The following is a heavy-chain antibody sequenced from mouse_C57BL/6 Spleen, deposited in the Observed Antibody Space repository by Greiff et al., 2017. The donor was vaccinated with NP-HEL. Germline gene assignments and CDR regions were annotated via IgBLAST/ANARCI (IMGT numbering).Heavy chain of an antibody. CDR1: GYAFSSSW. J-gene: IGHJ3*01. D-gene: IGHD1-1*01. V-gene: IGHV1-82*01. CDR2: IYPGDGDT. CDR3: ARYYYGSLAY. Sequence: VHLVESGPELVKPGASVKISCKASGYAFSSSWMNWVKQRPGKGLEWIGRIYPGDGDTNYNGKFKGKATLTADKSSSTAYMQLSSLTSEDSAVYFCARYYYGSLAYWGQGTLVTVSA.